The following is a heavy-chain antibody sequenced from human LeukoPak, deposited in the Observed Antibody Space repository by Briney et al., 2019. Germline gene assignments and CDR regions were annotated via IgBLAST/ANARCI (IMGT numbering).Heavy chain of an antibody. J-gene: IGHJ3*02. CDR2: ISGSGGST. V-gene: IGHV3-23*01. Sequence: GGSLRLSCAASEFTFSSYAMNRVRQAPGKGLEWVSAISGSGGSTYYADSVKGRFTISRDNSKNTLYLQMNSLRAEDTALYYCARGTGVGSYLAAFDIWGQGTTVTVSS. D-gene: IGHD1-26*01. CDR3: ARGTGVGSYLAAFDI. CDR1: EFTFSSYA.